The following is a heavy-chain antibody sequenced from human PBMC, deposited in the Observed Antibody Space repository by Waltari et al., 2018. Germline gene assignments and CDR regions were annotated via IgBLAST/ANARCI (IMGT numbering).Heavy chain of an antibody. V-gene: IGHV3-53*01. CDR3: ASNTLRGYYDSSMHY. CDR2: IYSGGST. Sequence: EVQLVESGGGLIQPGGSLRLSCAASGFTVSSNYMSWVRQAPGKGLEWVSVIYSGGSTYYADSVKGRFTISRDNSKNTLYLQMNSLRAEDTAVYYCASNTLRGYYDSSMHYWGQGTLVTVSS. CDR1: GFTVSSNY. D-gene: IGHD3-22*01. J-gene: IGHJ4*02.